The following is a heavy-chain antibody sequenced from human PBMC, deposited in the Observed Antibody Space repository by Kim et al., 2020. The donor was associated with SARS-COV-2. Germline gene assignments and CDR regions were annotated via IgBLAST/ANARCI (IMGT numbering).Heavy chain of an antibody. J-gene: IGHJ4*02. CDR3: ARGSGWAFDY. Sequence: ASVKVSCKASGYTFINYVMHWVRQAPGQRLEWMGLISIGHDDTKYSQKFRGRVTITRHTTASTAYMELSSLRSEDTAVYYCARGSGWAFDYWGQGTLVTVAS. CDR1: GYTFINYV. D-gene: IGHD6-19*01. CDR2: ISIGHDDT. V-gene: IGHV1-3*04.